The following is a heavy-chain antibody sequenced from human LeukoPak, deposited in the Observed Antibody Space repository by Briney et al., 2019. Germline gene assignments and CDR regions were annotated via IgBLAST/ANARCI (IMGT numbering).Heavy chain of an antibody. V-gene: IGHV1-2*02. CDR1: GYTFTGYY. D-gene: IGHD2-15*01. Sequence: ASVKVSCKASGYTFTGYYMHWVRQAPGQGLEWMGWINPNSGGTSYAQKFQGRVTMTRDMSTSTVYMELSSLRSEDTAVYYCARDKIHCSGGSCYSSAFDIWGQGTMVTVSS. J-gene: IGHJ3*02. CDR2: INPNSGGT. CDR3: ARDKIHCSGGSCYSSAFDI.